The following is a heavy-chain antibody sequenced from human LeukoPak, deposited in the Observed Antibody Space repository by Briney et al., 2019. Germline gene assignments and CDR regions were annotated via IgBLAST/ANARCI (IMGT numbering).Heavy chain of an antibody. CDR1: GCSISGYY. CDR3: AREGPYCGGDCYYNWFGP. Sequence: SETLSLTCTVSGCSISGYYWTWIRPPAGRRLEWIGRIYSSGSTNYNPSLKSRVTMSVDMSKNQFSLKVNSVTAADAAVYYCAREGPYCGGDCYYNWFGPWGQGTLVTVSP. D-gene: IGHD2-21*02. J-gene: IGHJ5*02. CDR2: IYSSGST. V-gene: IGHV4-4*07.